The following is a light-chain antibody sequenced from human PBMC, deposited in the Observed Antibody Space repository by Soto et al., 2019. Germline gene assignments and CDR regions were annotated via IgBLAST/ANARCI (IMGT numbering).Light chain of an antibody. CDR2: WAS. Sequence: DIVTTQSPDSLAVSLGERATVNCKSSQSVLYSSNNKNYLAWYQQKPGQPPKLLIYWASTRESGVPDRFSGSGSGTDFTLTISSLQAEDVAVYYCQQYYVTPWTFGQGTKVDIK. V-gene: IGKV4-1*01. CDR1: QSVLYSSNNKNY. CDR3: QQYYVTPWT. J-gene: IGKJ1*01.